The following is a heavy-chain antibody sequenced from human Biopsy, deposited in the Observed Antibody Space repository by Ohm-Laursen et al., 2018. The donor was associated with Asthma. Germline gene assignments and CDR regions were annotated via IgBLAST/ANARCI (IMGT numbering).Heavy chain of an antibody. Sequence: GTLSLTCPVSGGSITSSSYYWGWIRPPPGKGMEWIGSMYHSGSPYYHPSLKSRATISVDTSKNQLSLKMSSVTAADTAVYFCVRHQYSSSWSTFDYWGQGALVTVSS. J-gene: IGHJ4*02. CDR2: MYHSGSP. CDR1: GGSITSSSYY. V-gene: IGHV4-39*01. D-gene: IGHD3-22*01. CDR3: VRHQYSSSWSTFDY.